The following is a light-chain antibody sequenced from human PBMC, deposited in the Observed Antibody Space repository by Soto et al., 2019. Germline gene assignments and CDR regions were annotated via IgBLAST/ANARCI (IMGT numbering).Light chain of an antibody. J-gene: IGLJ1*01. CDR2: SNN. CDR1: SSNIGDYN. Sequence: QSVLNQPPSASGTPGQRVTISCSGSSSNIGDYNVNWYQQLPGTAPKLLIYSNNQRASGVPDRISGSKSGTSASLAIRGLQSEDEADYYCLVWDDRLDAFVFGSGTKVTVL. CDR3: LVWDDRLDAFV. V-gene: IGLV1-44*01.